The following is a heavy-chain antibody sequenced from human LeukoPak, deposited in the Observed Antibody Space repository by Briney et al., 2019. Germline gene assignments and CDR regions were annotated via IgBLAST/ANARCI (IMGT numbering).Heavy chain of an antibody. Sequence: GGSLRLSCAASGFTFSTYPIHWVRQAPGKGLEWVAVIADDGKDKHYVESVKGRFTISRDNSKNTLYLQMNSLRAEDTAVYYCAKDPGYYDSSGSIDWGQGTLVTVSS. CDR1: GFTFSTYP. J-gene: IGHJ4*02. D-gene: IGHD3-22*01. V-gene: IGHV3-30*04. CDR3: AKDPGYYDSSGSID. CDR2: IADDGKDK.